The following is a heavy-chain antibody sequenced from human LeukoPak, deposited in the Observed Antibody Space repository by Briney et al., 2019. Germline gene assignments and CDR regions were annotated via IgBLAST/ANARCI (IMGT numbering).Heavy chain of an antibody. CDR1: GFTFTNYA. D-gene: IGHD2-15*01. CDR2: TVGIGPDT. Sequence: GGSLRLSCAASGFTFTNYAMTWVRQAPGKGLEWVAATVGIGPDTYHADSVKGRFTISRDNSKNILYLQMNSLGVEDTAVYYCTKASAARCIGVFCYPFDHWGQGTLVTVSS. J-gene: IGHJ4*02. V-gene: IGHV3-23*01. CDR3: TKASAARCIGVFCYPFDH.